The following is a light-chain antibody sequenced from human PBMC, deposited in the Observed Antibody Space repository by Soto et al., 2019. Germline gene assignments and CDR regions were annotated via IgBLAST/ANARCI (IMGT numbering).Light chain of an antibody. CDR2: EVS. CDR3: MQRTQLPPT. CDR1: QSLLHITGETF. V-gene: IGKV2D-29*02. Sequence: DVVMTQTPLSLSVAPGQPASISCKSSQSLLHITGETFLFWYLKKPGQSPQLLIDEVSNRVSGVPDRFSGSRSGTDFTLEISRVETDDVGIYFCMQRTQLPPTFCQGTRLDIK. J-gene: IGKJ5*01.